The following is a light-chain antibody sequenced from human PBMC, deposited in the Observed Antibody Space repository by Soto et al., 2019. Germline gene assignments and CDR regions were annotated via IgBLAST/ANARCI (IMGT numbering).Light chain of an antibody. J-gene: IGKJ2*01. CDR3: HQHGPVPYT. V-gene: IGKV3-11*01. CDR1: QSVSLS. Sequence: EIVLTQSPATLSLSPGGRATLSCRASQSVSLSLAWYQQKPGQAPRLLIYDASKRASGFPARFSGSGSGTDFTLTISSLEPEDFAVYYCHQHGPVPYTFGQGTKLEIK. CDR2: DAS.